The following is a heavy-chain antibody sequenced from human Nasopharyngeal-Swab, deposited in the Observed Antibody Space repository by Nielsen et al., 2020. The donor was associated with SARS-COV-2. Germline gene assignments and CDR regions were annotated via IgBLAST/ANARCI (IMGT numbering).Heavy chain of an antibody. V-gene: IGHV5-51*01. CDR2: IYPGESDT. CDR3: ARHEYSSSWYGNYYYYYYGMDV. J-gene: IGHJ6*02. Sequence: GGSLRLSCKGSGYRFTSYSIGWVRQLPGKGLEWMGIIYPGESDTRYSPSFQGQVTISADKSISTAYLQWSSLKDSDTAMYYCARHEYSSSWYGNYYYYYYGMDVWGQGTTVTVSS. CDR1: GYRFTSYS. D-gene: IGHD6-13*01.